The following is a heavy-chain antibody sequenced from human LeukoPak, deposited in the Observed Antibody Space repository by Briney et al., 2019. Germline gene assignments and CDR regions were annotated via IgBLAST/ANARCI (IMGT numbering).Heavy chain of an antibody. D-gene: IGHD3-3*01. J-gene: IGHJ4*02. Sequence: SETLSLTCAVYGGSFSGYYWSWIRQPPGKGLEWIGEINHSGSTNYNPSLKSRVTISVDTSKNQFSLKLSSVTAADTAVYYCARAGPSLYDFWSGSGYYFDYWGQGTLVTVSS. CDR2: INHSGST. CDR3: ARAGPSLYDFWSGSGYYFDY. CDR1: GGSFSGYY. V-gene: IGHV4-34*01.